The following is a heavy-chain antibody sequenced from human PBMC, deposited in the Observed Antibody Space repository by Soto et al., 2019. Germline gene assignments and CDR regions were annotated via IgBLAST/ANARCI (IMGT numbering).Heavy chain of an antibody. Sequence: GGSLRLSCAASGFTFGNYAMTWVRQAPGKGLECVSRISGSGGGTYYADSVKGRFTISRDNSENTFYLQMTSLGAEDTAVYHCAKERSGNVHYGLDVWGQGTTVTVSS. CDR1: GFTFGNYA. V-gene: IGHV3-23*01. D-gene: IGHD2-8*01. J-gene: IGHJ6*02. CDR3: AKERSGNVHYGLDV. CDR2: ISGSGGGT.